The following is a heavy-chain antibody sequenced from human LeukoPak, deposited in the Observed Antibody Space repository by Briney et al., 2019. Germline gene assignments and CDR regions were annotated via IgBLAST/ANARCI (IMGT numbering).Heavy chain of an antibody. V-gene: IGHV4-30-4*07. CDR1: GGSVSSGGYS. D-gene: IGHD1-1*01. J-gene: IGHJ4*02. CDR2: LYFIGNT. Sequence: SETLSLTCGVSGGSVSSGGYSWSWIRQPPGKGLEWIGYLYFIGNTYYNPSLKSRLTISVDTSKNQFSLRLSSVTAADTAVYYCARGYTTTDPHFDYWGQGTLVTVSS. CDR3: ARGYTTTDPHFDY.